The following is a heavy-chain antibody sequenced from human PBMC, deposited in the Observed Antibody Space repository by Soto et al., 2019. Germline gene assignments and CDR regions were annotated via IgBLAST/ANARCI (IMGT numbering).Heavy chain of an antibody. CDR3: ATRYGSAFGI. J-gene: IGHJ3*02. CDR1: GGSISSYY. Sequence: SETLSLTCTVSGGSISSYYWSWIRQPPGKGLEWIGYIYYSGSTNYSPSLKSRVTISVDTSKNQFSLKLSSVTAAHTAVYYCATRYGSAFGIWGQGAMLTVSS. CDR2: IYYSGST. D-gene: IGHD3-10*01. V-gene: IGHV4-59*01.